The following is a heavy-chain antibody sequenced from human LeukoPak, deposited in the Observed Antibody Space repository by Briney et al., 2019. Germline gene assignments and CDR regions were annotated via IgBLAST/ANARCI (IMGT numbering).Heavy chain of an antibody. J-gene: IGHJ5*01. Sequence: GGSLRLSCAASGXTFSNYAMSWVRQTPGKGLECVSVVTGSGGDTYYTGSVNGRFTISRDNSKNTLYLQMNSLRAEDTAVYYCARGTLEHCSGASCYPLDSWGQGTLVTVSS. CDR3: ARGTLEHCSGASCYPLDS. D-gene: IGHD2-15*01. V-gene: IGHV3-23*01. CDR1: GXTFSNYA. CDR2: VTGSGGDT.